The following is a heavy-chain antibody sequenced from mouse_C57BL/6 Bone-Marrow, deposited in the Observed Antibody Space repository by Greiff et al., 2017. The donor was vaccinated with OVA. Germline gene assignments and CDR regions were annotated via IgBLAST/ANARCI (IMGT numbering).Heavy chain of an antibody. D-gene: IGHD2-2*01. CDR3: ARPYGYDGGLAY. V-gene: IGHV1-81*01. CDR1: GYTFTSYG. CDR2: IYPRSGNT. J-gene: IGHJ3*01. Sequence: VQLQESGAELARPGASVKLSCKASGYTFTSYGISWVKQRTGQGLEWIGEIYPRSGNTYYNEKFKGKATLTADKSSSTAYMELRSLTSEDSAVYFCARPYGYDGGLAYWGQGTLVTVSA.